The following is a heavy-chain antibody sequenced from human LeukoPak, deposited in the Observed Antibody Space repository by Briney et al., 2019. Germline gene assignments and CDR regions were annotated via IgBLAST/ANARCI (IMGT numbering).Heavy chain of an antibody. CDR3: ARSPGATYYYDSSGYYYRSVGKELDY. CDR1: GFTFSSYS. J-gene: IGHJ4*02. D-gene: IGHD3-22*01. V-gene: IGHV3-21*01. Sequence: GGSLRLSCAASGFTFSSYSMNWVRQAPGEGLEWVSSISSSSSYIYYADSVKGRFTISRDNAKNSLYLQMNSLRAEDTAVYYCARSPGATYYYDSSGYYYRSVGKELDYWGQGTLVTVSS. CDR2: ISSSSSYI.